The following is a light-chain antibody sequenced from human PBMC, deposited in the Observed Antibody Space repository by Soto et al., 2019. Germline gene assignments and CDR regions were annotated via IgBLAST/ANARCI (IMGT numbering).Light chain of an antibody. V-gene: IGKV4-1*01. CDR1: QSVLSSSDNKNY. Sequence: DIVMTQSPDSLAVSLGERATINCKSSQSVLSSSDNKNYLAWYQQKPGQPPKLLIYLASTRESVVPDRFSGSGSGTDFTLTISSLQAEDVAVYYCQHYYSSPSFGPGTKVDIK. CDR3: QHYYSSPS. CDR2: LAS. J-gene: IGKJ3*01.